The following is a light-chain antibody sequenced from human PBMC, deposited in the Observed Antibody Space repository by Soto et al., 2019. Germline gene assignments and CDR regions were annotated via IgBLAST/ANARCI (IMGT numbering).Light chain of an antibody. Sequence: QSALTQPASVSGSPGQSITISCTGTSSDVGDYNYVSWYQQHPGKAPKLMIYEVSNRPSGVSNRFSGSKSGNTASLTISGLQAEDAADYYGSSYTSSNTWVFGGGTKVTVL. J-gene: IGLJ3*02. CDR2: EVS. V-gene: IGLV2-14*01. CDR1: SSDVGDYNY. CDR3: SSYTSSNTWV.